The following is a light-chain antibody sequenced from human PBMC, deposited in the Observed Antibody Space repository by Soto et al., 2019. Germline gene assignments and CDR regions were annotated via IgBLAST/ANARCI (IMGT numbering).Light chain of an antibody. J-gene: IGKJ4*01. CDR1: QSVRSF. CDR2: DAS. V-gene: IGKV3-11*01. Sequence: IVLTQSPATLSLSPWERATLSCRASQSVRSFLAWYQQKPGQAPRLLIYDASNRATGVPGRFSGSGSGTDFTLTISSLEPEDFAIYYCQQYNNWPRATFGGGTKVDIK. CDR3: QQYNNWPRAT.